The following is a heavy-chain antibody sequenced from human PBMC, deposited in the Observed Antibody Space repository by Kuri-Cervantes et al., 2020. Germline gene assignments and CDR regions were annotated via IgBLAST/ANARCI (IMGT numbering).Heavy chain of an antibody. J-gene: IGHJ6*03. D-gene: IGHD3-10*01. CDR1: GYSFTNYW. V-gene: IGHV5-51*01. CDR2: IYPGDSDT. CDR3: ARRNTVVRGAITYMDV. Sequence: KVSCKGSGYSFTNYWIGWVRQMPGKGLEWMGIIYPGDSDTRYSPSFQGQVTISADKSSSTAYLQWRSLKASDTAMYYCARRNTVVRGAITYMDVWGKGTTVTVSS.